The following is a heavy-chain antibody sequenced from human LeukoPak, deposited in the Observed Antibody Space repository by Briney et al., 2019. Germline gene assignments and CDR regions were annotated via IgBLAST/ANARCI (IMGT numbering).Heavy chain of an antibody. J-gene: IGHJ4*02. D-gene: IGHD2-15*01. Sequence: SRVTISIDTSNNQFSLELSSVTAADTAIYYCARDLDCSGGTCLGLDHWGQGTLVTVSS. V-gene: IGHV4-59*01. CDR3: ARDLDCSGGTCLGLDH.